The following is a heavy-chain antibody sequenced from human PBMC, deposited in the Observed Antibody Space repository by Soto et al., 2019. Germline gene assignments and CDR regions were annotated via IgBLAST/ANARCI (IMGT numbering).Heavy chain of an antibody. V-gene: IGHV1-46*01. CDR3: ARSPGYSGSRNTPIGY. J-gene: IGHJ4*02. CDR1: GYTFTSYY. D-gene: IGHD6-13*01. CDR2: INPSGGST. Sequence: ASVKVSCKASGYTFTSYYMHWVRQAPGQGLEWMGIINPSGGSTSYAQKFQGRVTMTRDTSTSTVYMELSSLRSEDTAVYYCARSPGYSGSRNTPIGYWGQGTLVTVSS.